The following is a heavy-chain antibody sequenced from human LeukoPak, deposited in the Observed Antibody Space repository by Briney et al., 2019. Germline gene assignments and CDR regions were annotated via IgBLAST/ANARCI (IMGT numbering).Heavy chain of an antibody. Sequence: SVKVSCKASGGTFSSYAISWVRQAPGQGLEWMGGIIPIFGTANYAQKFQGRVAITADESTSTAYMELSSLRSEDTAVYYCARDYSNYYYYGMDVWGQGTTVTVSS. CDR3: ARDYSNYYYYGMDV. CDR1: GGTFSSYA. J-gene: IGHJ6*02. V-gene: IGHV1-69*13. D-gene: IGHD4-11*01. CDR2: IIPIFGTA.